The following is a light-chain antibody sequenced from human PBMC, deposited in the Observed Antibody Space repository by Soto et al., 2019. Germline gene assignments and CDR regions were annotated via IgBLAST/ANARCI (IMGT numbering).Light chain of an antibody. CDR3: HQYKTFSGT. V-gene: IGKV1-5*01. CDR2: DAS. J-gene: IGKJ1*01. Sequence: DIQMTQSPSTLSASVGDRVTSTCRARQSINDYFAWYQQKPGKAPNLLIYDASSLQDGVTLRFSRSASGTDFTLTISSLQPADFATYYCHQYKTFSGTFGQGPKV. CDR1: QSINDY.